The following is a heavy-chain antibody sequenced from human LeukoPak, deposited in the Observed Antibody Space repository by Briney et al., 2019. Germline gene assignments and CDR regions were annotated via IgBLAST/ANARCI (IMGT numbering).Heavy chain of an antibody. CDR2: INPSGGST. V-gene: IGHV1-46*01. CDR1: GYTFTSYY. CDR3: ASQGELRDALDI. Sequence: ASVKVSCKASGYTFTSYYMHWVRQAPGQGLEWMGIINPSGGSTSYAQKFQGRVTMTRDMSTSTVYMELSRLRSDDTAVYYCASQGELRDALDIWGQGTMVTVSS. J-gene: IGHJ3*02. D-gene: IGHD1-7*01.